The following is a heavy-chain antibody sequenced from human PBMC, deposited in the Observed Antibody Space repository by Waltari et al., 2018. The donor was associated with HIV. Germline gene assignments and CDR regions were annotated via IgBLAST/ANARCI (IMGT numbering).Heavy chain of an antibody. CDR1: GGFFRSSDYY. CDR3: ARRGNYRAAEYNYFGP. D-gene: IGHD1-7*01. Sequence: QLQLQESGPGVVKPLETLSLTCTVSGGFFRSSDYYWDWIRQSPGKGLEWIGNIQYGGNTIYNPSLESRVSMSIVTSRGQFSLTLKDVTAADTAVYFCARRGNYRAAEYNYFGPWGQGIQVIVSS. J-gene: IGHJ5*02. CDR2: IQYGGNT. V-gene: IGHV4-39*01.